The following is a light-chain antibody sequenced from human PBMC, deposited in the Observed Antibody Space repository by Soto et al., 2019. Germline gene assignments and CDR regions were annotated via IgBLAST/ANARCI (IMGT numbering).Light chain of an antibody. CDR2: AAS. Sequence: DSQMTQSPSSVSASVGDRVTITGRSSQGVSSWLAWYQQKPGKAPKLLIYAASSLQSGVPSRFSGSGSGTDFTLTNSRLKPEDFTTYYCQQANSFPITFGQGTRLEIK. J-gene: IGKJ5*01. V-gene: IGKV1D-12*01. CDR3: QQANSFPIT. CDR1: QGVSSW.